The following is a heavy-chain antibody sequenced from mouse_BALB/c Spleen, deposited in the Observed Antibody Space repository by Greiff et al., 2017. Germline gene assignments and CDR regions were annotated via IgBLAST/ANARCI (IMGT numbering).Heavy chain of an antibody. V-gene: IGHV1-4*01. Sequence: QVHVKQSGAELARPGASVKMSCKASGYTFTSYTMHWVKQRPGQGLEWIGYINPSSGYTNYNQKFKDKATLTADKSSSTAYMQLSSLTSEDSAVYYCARGYYGSRGGVPMDYWGQGTSVTVSS. J-gene: IGHJ4*01. D-gene: IGHD1-1*01. CDR3: ARGYYGSRGGVPMDY. CDR2: INPSSGYT. CDR1: GYTFTSYT.